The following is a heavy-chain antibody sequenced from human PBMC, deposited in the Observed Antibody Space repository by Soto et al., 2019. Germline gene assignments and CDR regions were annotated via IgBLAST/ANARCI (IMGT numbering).Heavy chain of an antibody. CDR1: GGSISSGDYY. V-gene: IGHV4-30-4*01. CDR2: IYYSGST. J-gene: IGHJ3*02. D-gene: IGHD4-17*01. CDR3: ARRIGDYEVESRAFDI. Sequence: QVQLQESGPGLVKPSQTLSLTCTVSGGSISSGDYYWSWIRQPPGKGLEWIGYIYYSGSTYYNPSLKSRVTISVDTSKNQFSLKLSSVTAADTAVYYCARRIGDYEVESRAFDIWGQGTMVTVSS.